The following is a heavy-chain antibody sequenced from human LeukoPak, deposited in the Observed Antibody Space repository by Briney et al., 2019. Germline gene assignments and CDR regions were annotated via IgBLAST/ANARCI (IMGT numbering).Heavy chain of an antibody. Sequence: KPGASLEISCEASGYTFSNQWIGWVRQMPGKGLEWMGIIYPGDSDTRYSPSFQGQVTISVDKSVTTTYLQWHSLKASDTAMYYCARTGYHYGSGSHYAFDLWGQGTMVTVSS. V-gene: IGHV5-51*01. CDR3: ARTGYHYGSGSHYAFDL. CDR2: IYPGDSDT. D-gene: IGHD3-10*01. J-gene: IGHJ3*01. CDR1: GYTFSNQW.